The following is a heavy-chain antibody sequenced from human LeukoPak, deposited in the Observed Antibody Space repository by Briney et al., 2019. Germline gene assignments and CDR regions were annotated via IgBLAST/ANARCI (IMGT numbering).Heavy chain of an antibody. D-gene: IGHD3-10*01. V-gene: IGHV3-21*04. CDR1: GFTFSSYS. CDR3: ARDRAIGSGFDN. CDR2: ISSSSSYI. J-gene: IGHJ4*02. Sequence: GGSMRFSCAASGFTFSSYSMNWVRQAPGKGLEWVSSISSSSSYIYYADSVKGRFTISRDNSKNTLYLQMSTLRAEDTAVYSCARDRAIGSGFDNLGQGTLVTVSS.